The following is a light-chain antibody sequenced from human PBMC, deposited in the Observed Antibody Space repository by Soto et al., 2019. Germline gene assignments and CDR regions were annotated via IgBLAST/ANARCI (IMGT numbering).Light chain of an antibody. CDR2: GAS. CDR3: QQYGSSRT. V-gene: IGKV3-20*01. J-gene: IGKJ1*01. Sequence: EIVLTQSPGTLSLSPGERATRSCRASQSVSSTYLAWYQQKPGQAPRLLIYGASSRATGIPDRFSGSGSGTDFILTLIRLEPEYIAMYDCQQYGSSRTVGQGTKEEIK. CDR1: QSVSSTY.